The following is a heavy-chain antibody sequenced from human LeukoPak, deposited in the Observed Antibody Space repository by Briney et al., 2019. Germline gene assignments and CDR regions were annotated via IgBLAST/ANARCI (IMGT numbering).Heavy chain of an antibody. Sequence: KPGGSLRLSCAASGFTFSTYSMNWVRQAPGKGLEWVSSISSSRSYIYYADSVKGRFTISTDNAKNSLYLQMNSLRVEDTAVYYCARDGAYSGSYLKHWGQGALVTVSS. CDR1: GFTFSTYS. V-gene: IGHV3-21*01. J-gene: IGHJ1*01. D-gene: IGHD1-26*01. CDR3: ARDGAYSGSYLKH. CDR2: ISSSRSYI.